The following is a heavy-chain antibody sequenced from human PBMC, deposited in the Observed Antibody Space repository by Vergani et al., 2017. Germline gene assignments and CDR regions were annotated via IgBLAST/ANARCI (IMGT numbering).Heavy chain of an antibody. V-gene: IGHV4-59*13. D-gene: IGHD3-9*01. CDR3: ARVMDRDEASTGYRLEGMDI. CDR1: GGSFNTYY. CDR2: IYSTGST. Sequence: QVQLEESGPGLVKPSETLSLTCTVSGGSFNTYYWSWIRQSPGKGLEWIGYIYSTGSTNYNPSLNSLVTMSVDTSKNQFSLKLGSVTAADTAVYFCARVMDRDEASTGYRLEGMDIWGQGTTVTISS. J-gene: IGHJ6*02.